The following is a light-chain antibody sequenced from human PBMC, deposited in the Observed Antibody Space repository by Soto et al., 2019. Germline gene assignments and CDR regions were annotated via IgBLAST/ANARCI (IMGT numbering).Light chain of an antibody. CDR1: SSDVGGYNY. J-gene: IGLJ2*01. CDR3: CSYAGSYTML. V-gene: IGLV2-11*01. Sequence: QSALTQPRSVSGSPGQSVTISCTGTSSDVGGYNYVSWYQQHPGKAPKLMIYDVSKRPSRVPDRFSGSKSGNTASLTISGLQAEDEPNYYCCSYAGSYTMLFGGGTKLTVL. CDR2: DVS.